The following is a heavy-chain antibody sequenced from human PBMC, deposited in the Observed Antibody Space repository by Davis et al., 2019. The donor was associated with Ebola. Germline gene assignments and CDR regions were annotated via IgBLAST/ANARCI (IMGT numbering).Heavy chain of an antibody. CDR2: INSDGSSI. Sequence: GESLKISCAASGFTFSNYWMHWVRQAPGKGLVWVSRINSDGSSIAYADSVKGRFTISRDNSKNTLYLQMNSLRAEDTAVYYCAREVWFGELLHSFDFWGQGSLVAVSS. V-gene: IGHV3-74*01. CDR1: GFTFSNYW. CDR3: AREVWFGELLHSFDF. J-gene: IGHJ4*02. D-gene: IGHD3-10*01.